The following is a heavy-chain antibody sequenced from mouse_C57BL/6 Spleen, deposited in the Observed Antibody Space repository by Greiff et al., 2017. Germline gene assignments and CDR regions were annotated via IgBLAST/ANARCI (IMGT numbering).Heavy chain of an antibody. J-gene: IGHJ3*01. V-gene: IGHV1-66*01. CDR3: ARTAQALAWFAY. CDR1: GFSFTSYY. D-gene: IGHD3-2*02. Sequence: VKLVESGPELVKPGASVKISCKASGFSFTSYYIHWVKQRPGQGLEWIGWIYPGSGNTKYNEKFKGKATLTADTSSSTAYMQLSSLTSEDSAVYYCARTAQALAWFAYWGQGTLVTVSA. CDR2: IYPGSGNT.